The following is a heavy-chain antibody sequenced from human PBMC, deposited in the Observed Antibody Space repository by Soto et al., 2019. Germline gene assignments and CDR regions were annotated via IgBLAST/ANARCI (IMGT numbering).Heavy chain of an antibody. CDR3: VRDRLTGELDY. J-gene: IGHJ4*02. D-gene: IGHD7-27*01. Sequence: EQLVESGGGLVQPGGSLRLSCAASGFTFSSFWMHWVRQTPGKGLVWVSRTNGDGSSPSYADSVKGRFTISRDNAKNTLYLHMNSLRVEDSAVYYCVRDRLTGELDYWGQGTVVTVSS. V-gene: IGHV3-74*01. CDR2: TNGDGSSP. CDR1: GFTFSSFW.